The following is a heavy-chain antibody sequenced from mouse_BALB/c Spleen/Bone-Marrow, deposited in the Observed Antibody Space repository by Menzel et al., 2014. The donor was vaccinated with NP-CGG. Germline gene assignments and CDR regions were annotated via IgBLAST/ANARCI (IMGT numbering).Heavy chain of an antibody. CDR2: ISSGSTAI. CDR1: GFTFSSFG. D-gene: IGHD4-1*01. Sequence: EVMLVESGGGLVQPGGSRKLSCAASGFTFSSFGMHWVRQAPEKGLEWVAYISSGSTAICYADTVKGRFTISRDNPKNNLFLQMTSLRSEDTAMYYCARGGNWDDFDVWGAGTTVTVSS. V-gene: IGHV5-17*02. CDR3: ARGGNWDDFDV. J-gene: IGHJ1*01.